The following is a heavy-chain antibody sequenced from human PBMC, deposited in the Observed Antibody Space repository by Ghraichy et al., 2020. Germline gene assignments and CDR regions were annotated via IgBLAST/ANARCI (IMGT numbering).Heavy chain of an antibody. CDR3: SRLEYTGGDRYFAY. CDR1: GFSLSSIGAS. Sequence: SGPTLVKPTQTLTLTCTFSGFSLSSIGASVGWIRQPPGKAPEWLALIYWDDEKRYIPSLESRLTITKDTSKNQVVLIMTNMDPVDTGSYFCSRLEYTGGDRYFAYGGQGPLVTFSS. J-gene: IGHJ4*02. V-gene: IGHV2-5*02. D-gene: IGHD2-21*01. CDR2: IYWDDEK.